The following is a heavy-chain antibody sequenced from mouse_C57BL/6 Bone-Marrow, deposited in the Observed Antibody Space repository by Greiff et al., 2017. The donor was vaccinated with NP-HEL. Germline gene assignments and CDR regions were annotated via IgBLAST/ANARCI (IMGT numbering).Heavy chain of an antibody. J-gene: IGHJ3*01. CDR1: GYTFTDYY. Sequence: VQLQQSGAELVRPGASVKLSCKASGYTFTDYYIHWVQQRPGQGLEWIARIYPGSGNTYYNEKFKGKATLTAEKSSSTAYMQLSSLTSEDSAFDCCARAARGFAYWGQGTLVTVSA. CDR3: ARAARGFAY. V-gene: IGHV1-76*01. CDR2: IYPGSGNT.